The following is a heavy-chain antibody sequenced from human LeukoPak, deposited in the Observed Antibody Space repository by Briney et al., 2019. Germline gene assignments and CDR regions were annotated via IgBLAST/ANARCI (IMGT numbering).Heavy chain of an antibody. V-gene: IGHV4-61*05. D-gene: IGHD6-6*01. Sequence: SETLSLTCTVSGGSISSSNYYWGWIRQPPGKGLEWIGYIHYSGSPNYNPSLKSRAVISVDTSKNQFSLKVTSVTAADTAVYYCARHQPSSSSIDYWGQGTLVTVSS. J-gene: IGHJ4*02. CDR2: IHYSGSP. CDR1: GGSISSSNYY. CDR3: ARHQPSSSSIDY.